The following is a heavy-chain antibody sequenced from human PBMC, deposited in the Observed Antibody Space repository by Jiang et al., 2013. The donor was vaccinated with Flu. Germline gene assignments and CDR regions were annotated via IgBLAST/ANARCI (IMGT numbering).Heavy chain of an antibody. Sequence: VQLVESGGGLVQPGGSLKLSCAASGFTFSGSAMDWVRQASGKGLEWVSGISWNSGSIGYADSVKGRFTISRDNAKNSLYLQMNSLRAEDTALYYCAALRATVVTPGYWGQGTLVTVSS. CDR2: ISWNSGSI. J-gene: IGHJ4*02. CDR1: GFTFSGSA. D-gene: IGHD4-23*01. CDR3: AALRATVVTPGY. V-gene: IGHV3-9*01.